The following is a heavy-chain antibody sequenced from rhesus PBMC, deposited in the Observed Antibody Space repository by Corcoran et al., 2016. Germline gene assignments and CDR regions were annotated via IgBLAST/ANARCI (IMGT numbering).Heavy chain of an antibody. CDR1: GGSISGGYG. CDR3: ASRLHYEDDYGYYYTWFDY. CDR2: IYSISGTT. V-gene: IGHV4S7*01. D-gene: IGHD3-9*01. Sequence: QVQLQESGPGLLKPSETLSLTCAVSGGSISGGYGWGWIRQPPGKGLEWIGSIYSISGTTYYHPALKSRVTISTETSKNQFSLKLSSVTAADTAMYYCASRLHYEDDYGYYYTWFDYWGQGVLVTVSS. J-gene: IGHJ4*01.